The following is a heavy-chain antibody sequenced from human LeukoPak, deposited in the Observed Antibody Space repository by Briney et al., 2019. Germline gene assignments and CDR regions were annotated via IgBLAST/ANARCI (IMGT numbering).Heavy chain of an antibody. CDR3: ARGNRHSSGYYYGY. J-gene: IGHJ4*02. Sequence: SETLSLTCTVSGGSISSSSYYWGWIRQPPGKGLEWIGSIYYSGSTYYNPSLKSRVTISVDTSKNQFSLKLSSVTAADTAVYYCARGNRHSSGYYYGYWGQGTLVTVSS. V-gene: IGHV4-39*07. CDR1: GGSISSSSYY. CDR2: IYYSGST. D-gene: IGHD3-22*01.